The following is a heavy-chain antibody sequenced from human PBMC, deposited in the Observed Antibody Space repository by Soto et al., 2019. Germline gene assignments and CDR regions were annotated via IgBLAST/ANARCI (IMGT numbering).Heavy chain of an antibody. CDR3: AIGSTFSGEFEF. CDR2: FVPIVGTA. V-gene: IGHV1-69*01. CDR1: GGTFSSYA. Sequence: QVQLGQSGAEVKKPGSSVKVSCKASGGTFSSYAISWVRQAPGQGLEWLGAFVPIVGTADYAQKFQGRVTITADESSNKAYMELRSLRSEDTAVYYCAIGSTFSGEFEFWGQGTPVAVSS. J-gene: IGHJ4*02. D-gene: IGHD1-26*01.